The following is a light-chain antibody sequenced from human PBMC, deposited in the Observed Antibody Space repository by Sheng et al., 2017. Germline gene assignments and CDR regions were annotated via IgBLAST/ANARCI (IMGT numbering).Light chain of an antibody. CDR3: QQYNSYPWT. CDR2: DVS. Sequence: AIQLTQSPSSLSASVGDTITITCRASEGISSALAWYQQKPGKAPRLLMYDVSTLKSGVSSRFSGSGSGTDFTLSISGLQPEDFATYYCQQYNSYPWTFGQGTKVEIK. V-gene: IGKV1-13*02. CDR1: EGISSA. J-gene: IGKJ1*01.